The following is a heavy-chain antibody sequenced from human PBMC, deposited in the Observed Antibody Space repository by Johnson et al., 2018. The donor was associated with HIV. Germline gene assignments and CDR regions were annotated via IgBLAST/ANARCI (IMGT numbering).Heavy chain of an antibody. CDR3: ARGRRYSSCGPFDI. CDR1: GFSFRSYD. J-gene: IGHJ3*02. CDR2: IGIAGDT. V-gene: IGHV3-13*01. Sequence: VQLVESGGGLVQPGGSLRLSCAASGFSFRSYDMYWVRQATGKGLEWVSGIGIAGDTYYLGSVKGRFTIYRENAKSSLYLQMSSLRAGDTAVYYCARGRRYSSCGPFDIWGQGTMVTVSS. D-gene: IGHD6-6*01.